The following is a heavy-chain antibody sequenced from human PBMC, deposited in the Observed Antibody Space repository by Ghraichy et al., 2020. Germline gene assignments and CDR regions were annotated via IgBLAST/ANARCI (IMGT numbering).Heavy chain of an antibody. CDR1: GYSFTSYW. CDR3: ARIQSYYYYGMDV. CDR2: IYPGDSDT. D-gene: IGHD5-18*01. J-gene: IGHJ6*02. V-gene: IGHV5-51*01. Sequence: KVSCKGSGYSFTSYWIGWVRQMPGKGLEWMGIIYPGDSDTRYSPSFQGQVTISADKSISTAYLQWSSLKASDTAMYYCARIQSYYYYGMDVWGQGTTVTVSS.